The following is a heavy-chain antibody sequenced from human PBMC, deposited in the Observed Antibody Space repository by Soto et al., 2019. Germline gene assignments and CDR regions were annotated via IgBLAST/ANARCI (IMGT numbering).Heavy chain of an antibody. D-gene: IGHD3-22*01. J-gene: IGHJ2*01. V-gene: IGHV1-18*01. CDR2: ISAYNGNT. Sequence: QVQLVQSGAEVKKPGASVKVSCKASGYTFTSYGISWVRQAPGQGLEWMGWISAYNGNTNYAQKLQGRVTMTTDTSTSTAYIELRSLRSDDTAVYYCARGTNCEDSSGPGWYFDLRGRGTLVTVSS. CDR1: GYTFTSYG. CDR3: ARGTNCEDSSGPGWYFDL.